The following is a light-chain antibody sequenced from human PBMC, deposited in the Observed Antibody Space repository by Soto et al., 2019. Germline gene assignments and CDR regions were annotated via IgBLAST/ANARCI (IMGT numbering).Light chain of an antibody. V-gene: IGLV2-14*01. J-gene: IGLJ3*02. CDR1: SSDIGIYKY. CDR2: EVT. Sequence: QSALTQPASVSGSPGQSIAVSCTGSSSDIGIYKYVSWYQQHPGKVPRLIIYEVTNRPSGVSNRFSGSKSGNTASLTISGLQAEDEADYYCSSYTPSGTRVFGRGTKLTVL. CDR3: SSYTPSGTRV.